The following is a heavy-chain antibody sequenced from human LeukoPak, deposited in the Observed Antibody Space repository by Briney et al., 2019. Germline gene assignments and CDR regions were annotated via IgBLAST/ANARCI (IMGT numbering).Heavy chain of an antibody. J-gene: IGHJ5*02. CDR1: GGTFSSYA. D-gene: IGHD3-22*01. V-gene: IGHV1-69*13. Sequence: SVKVSCKASGGTFSSYAISWVRQAPGQGLKWMGGIIPIFGTANYAQKFQGRVTITADESTSTAYMELSSLRSEDTAVYYCARDRDSSGWYNWFDPWGQGTLVTVSS. CDR3: ARDRDSSGWYNWFDP. CDR2: IIPIFGTA.